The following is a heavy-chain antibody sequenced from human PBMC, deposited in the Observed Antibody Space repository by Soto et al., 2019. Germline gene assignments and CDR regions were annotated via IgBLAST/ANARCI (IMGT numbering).Heavy chain of an antibody. D-gene: IGHD6-19*01. V-gene: IGHV3-23*01. CDR1: GFTFSSYA. CDR2: ITGSGGNT. CDR3: VMLRGVSGWSFDY. J-gene: IGHJ4*02. Sequence: EVQVLDSGGGLVQPGGSLRLSCAASGFTFSSYAMSWVRQAPGKGLEWVSSITGSGGNTHYADSVKGRFTISRDNSKNTIYLQMSSLRADATAVDYCVMLRGVSGWSFDYWGQGAVVTVSS.